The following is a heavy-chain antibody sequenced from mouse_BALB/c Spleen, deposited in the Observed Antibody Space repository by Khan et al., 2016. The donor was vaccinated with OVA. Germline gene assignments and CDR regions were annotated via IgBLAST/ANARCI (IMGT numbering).Heavy chain of an antibody. Sequence: IQLVQSGPELMKPGASVKISCKASGYSFTSYYIHWVMQSHGKSLEWIGYIDPFSGDTTYNQKFKGKATLTVDNSSSTAYIHLSNLTSEDSAVYYCTRHGYVAWFTYWGQGTLVTVSA. CDR1: GYSFTSYY. D-gene: IGHD2-2*01. CDR2: IDPFSGDT. CDR3: TRHGYVAWFTY. V-gene: IGHV1S135*01. J-gene: IGHJ3*01.